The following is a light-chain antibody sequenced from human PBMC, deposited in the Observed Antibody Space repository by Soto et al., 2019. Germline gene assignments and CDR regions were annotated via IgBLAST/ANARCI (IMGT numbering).Light chain of an antibody. V-gene: IGKV1-5*03. CDR1: QTISSW. J-gene: IGKJ1*01. CDR2: KAS. CDR3: QQYNSYSLT. Sequence: DIQMTQSPSPLSASVGDRVTITCRASQTISSWLAWYQQKPGKAPKLLIYKASSLESGVPSRFSGSGSGTEFTLTISSLQPDDVAAYYCQQYNSYSLTFGQGTKVEIK.